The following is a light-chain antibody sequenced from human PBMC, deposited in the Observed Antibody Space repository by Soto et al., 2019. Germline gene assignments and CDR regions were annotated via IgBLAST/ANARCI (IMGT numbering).Light chain of an antibody. J-gene: IGKJ3*01. CDR1: QSISSY. V-gene: IGKV1-39*01. CDR2: AAS. Sequence: DVQMTQSPSSLSASVADRVTITCRASQSISSYVNWYQQKPGKAPKLLIYAASSLQSGVPSRFSGSGSVTDFTLTISSLQPEDFATYYCQQSYSTPFTFGPGTKVDIK. CDR3: QQSYSTPFT.